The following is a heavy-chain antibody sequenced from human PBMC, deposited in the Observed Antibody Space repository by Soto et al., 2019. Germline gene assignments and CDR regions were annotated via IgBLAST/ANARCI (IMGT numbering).Heavy chain of an antibody. CDR1: VFTLSEYV. V-gene: IGHV3-30*19. CDR3: ATGRKWEHSYGMDV. J-gene: IGHJ6*01. Sequence: PRGSLRLSCAASVFTLSEYVLHWVRQAPGKGLEWVGLISYDGSDKNYGDSVKGRFTISRDNSKNTLYLQMDSLRAEDTAMYYCATGRKWEHSYGMDVWGQGTTVTVSS. D-gene: IGHD1-26*01. CDR2: ISYDGSDK.